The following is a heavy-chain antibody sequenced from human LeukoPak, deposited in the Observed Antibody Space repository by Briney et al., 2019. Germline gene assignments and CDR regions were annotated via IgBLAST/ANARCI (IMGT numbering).Heavy chain of an antibody. D-gene: IGHD7-27*01. CDR1: GYTFTSYG. CDR3: ARDDALTGDPLTFDI. V-gene: IGHV1-18*01. J-gene: IGHJ3*02. CDR2: ISAYNGNT. Sequence: RASVKVSCKASGYTFTSYGISWVRQAPGQGLEWMGWISAYNGNTNYAQKLQGRVTMTTDTSTSTAYMELRSLRSDDTAVYYCARDDALTGDPLTFDIWGQGTMVTVSS.